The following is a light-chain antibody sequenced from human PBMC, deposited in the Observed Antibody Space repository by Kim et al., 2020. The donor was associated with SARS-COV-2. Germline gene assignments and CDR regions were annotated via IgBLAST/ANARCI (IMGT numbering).Light chain of an antibody. CDR1: SRDVGGYNY. Sequence: GQWITISCTGTSRDVGGYNYVSWYQQHPAKAPNLMIYDVSQRPSGVSNRFSGSKSGNTAPLTISGLQAEDEADYYCSSYTSSSTWVFGGGTKLTVL. J-gene: IGLJ3*02. CDR3: SSYTSSSTWV. CDR2: DVS. V-gene: IGLV2-14*04.